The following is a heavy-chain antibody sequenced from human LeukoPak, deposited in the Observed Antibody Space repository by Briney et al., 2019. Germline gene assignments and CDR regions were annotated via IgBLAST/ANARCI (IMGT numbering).Heavy chain of an antibody. D-gene: IGHD3-9*01. CDR3: ARDGGQSYDLLTGYYNNDWFDP. CDR2: ISAYNGNT. Sequence: GASVEVSCKASGYTFTTYGINWVRQAPGQGLEWMGWISAYNGNTNYAQFFQGRVTMTTDTSTSTAYMELRSLTSDDTAVYYCARDGGQSYDLLTGYYNNDWFDPWGQGTLVTVSS. V-gene: IGHV1-18*01. J-gene: IGHJ5*02. CDR1: GYTFTTYG.